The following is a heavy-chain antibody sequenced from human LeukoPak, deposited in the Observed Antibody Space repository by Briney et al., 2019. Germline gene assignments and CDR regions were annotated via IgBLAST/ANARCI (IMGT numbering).Heavy chain of an antibody. V-gene: IGHV1-18*01. CDR1: GYTFTSYG. CDR2: ISAYNGNT. D-gene: IGHD3-22*01. J-gene: IGHJ1*01. Sequence: ASVKVSCKASGYTFTSYGISWVRQAPGQGLEWMGWISAYNGNTNYAQKLQGRVTMTTDTSTSTAYMELRSLRSDDTAVYYCARSPTYYYDSRGPLIFQHWGQGTLVTVSS. CDR3: ARSPTYYYDSRGPLIFQH.